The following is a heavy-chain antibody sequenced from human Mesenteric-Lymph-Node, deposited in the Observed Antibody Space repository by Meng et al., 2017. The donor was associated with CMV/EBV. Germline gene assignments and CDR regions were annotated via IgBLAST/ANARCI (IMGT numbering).Heavy chain of an antibody. CDR1: PFSFSNYG. J-gene: IGHJ4*02. V-gene: IGHV3-7*01. CDR3: AREESLASDY. CDR2: IKQDGSEK. Sequence: GESLKISCAASPFSFSNYGVHWVRQAPGKGLEWVANIKQDGSEKHYVDSVKGRFTISRDNAKNSLYLQMNSLRAEDTAVYYCAREESLASDYWGQGTLVTVSS.